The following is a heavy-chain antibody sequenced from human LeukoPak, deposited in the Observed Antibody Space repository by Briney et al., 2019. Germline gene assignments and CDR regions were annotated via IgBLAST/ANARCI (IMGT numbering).Heavy chain of an antibody. CDR1: GVSIGSSSYY. J-gene: IGHJ6*03. D-gene: IGHD6-19*01. CDR2: IYYSGST. CDR3: ARGNSGWYGFTGLYYYYYMDV. V-gene: IGHV4-61*05. Sequence: SETLSLTCNVSGVSIGSSSYYWSWIRQPPGKGLEWIGYIYYSGSTNYNPSLKSRVTISVDTSKNQFSLKLSSVTAADTAVYYCARGNSGWYGFTGLYYYYYMDVWGKGTTVTVSS.